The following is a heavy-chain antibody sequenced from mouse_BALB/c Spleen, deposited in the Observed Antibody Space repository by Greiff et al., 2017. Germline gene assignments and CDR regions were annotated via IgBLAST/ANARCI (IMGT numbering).Heavy chain of an antibody. D-gene: IGHD1-1*01. CDR3: ARSTVVAGDAMDD. V-gene: IGHV5-9-4*01. CDR2: ISSGGSYT. Sequence: EVMLVESGGGLVKPGGSLKLSCAASGFTFSSYAMYWVRQSPEKRLEWVAEISSGGSYTYYPDTVTGRFTISRDNAKNTLYLEMSSLRSEDTAMYYCARSTVVAGDAMDDWGQGTSVTVSS. J-gene: IGHJ4*01. CDR1: GFTFSSYA.